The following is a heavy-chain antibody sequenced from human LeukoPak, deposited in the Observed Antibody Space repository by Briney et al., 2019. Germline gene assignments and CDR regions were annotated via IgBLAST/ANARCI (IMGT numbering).Heavy chain of an antibody. CDR2: IKKDGSEK. CDR3: ARHLSGVTGYTYGRGIDY. Sequence: GGSLRLSCTASGFTFGDYAMSWVRQAPGKGLEWVANIKKDGSEKYSVDSVKGRFTISRDNAKKSLYLQMNSLRAEDMAVYYCARHLSGVTGYTYGRGIDYWGQGTLVTVSS. V-gene: IGHV3-7*01. CDR1: GFTFGDYA. D-gene: IGHD5-18*01. J-gene: IGHJ4*02.